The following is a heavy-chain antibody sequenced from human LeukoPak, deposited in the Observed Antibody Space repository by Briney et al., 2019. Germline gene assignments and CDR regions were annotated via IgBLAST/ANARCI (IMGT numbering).Heavy chain of an antibody. Sequence: SETLSLTCTVSGGSISSYYWSWIRQPPGKGLEWIGYIYYSGSTNYNPSLKGRVTISVDTSKNQFSLKLSSVTAAGTAVYYCARPSRRGVVIPFDYWGQGTLVTVSS. V-gene: IGHV4-59*08. D-gene: IGHD3-3*01. CDR3: ARPSRRGVVIPFDY. CDR1: GGSISSYY. J-gene: IGHJ4*02. CDR2: IYYSGST.